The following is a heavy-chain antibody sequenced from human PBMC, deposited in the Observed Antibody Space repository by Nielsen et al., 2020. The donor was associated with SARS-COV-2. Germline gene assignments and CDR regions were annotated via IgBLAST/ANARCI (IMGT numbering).Heavy chain of an antibody. J-gene: IGHJ6*02. CDR3: ARESSGYYHYNHGMDV. CDR1: GGSISSGGYY. V-gene: IGHV4-31*03. Sequence: SETLSLTCTVSGGSISSGGYYWSWIRHHPGKGLEWIGYIYFSGRTCYNPSLKSRVTISVDTSKNQFSLSLRSVTAADTAVYYCARESSGYYHYNHGMDVWCQGTTVTVSS. CDR2: IYFSGRT. D-gene: IGHD5-12*01.